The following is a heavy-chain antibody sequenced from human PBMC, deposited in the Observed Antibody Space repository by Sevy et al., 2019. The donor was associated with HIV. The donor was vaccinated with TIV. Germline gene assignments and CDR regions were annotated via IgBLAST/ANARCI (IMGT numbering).Heavy chain of an antibody. CDR2: IYTSGST. V-gene: IGHV4-61*02. Sequence: SETLSLPCTVSGGSISSGSYYWSWIRQPAGKGLEWIGRIYTSGSTNYNPSLKSRVTISVDTSKNQCSLKLSSVTAAATAVYYCARERDGSGSANMDVWGKGTTVTVSS. J-gene: IGHJ6*03. CDR1: GGSISSGSYY. D-gene: IGHD3-10*01. CDR3: ARERDGSGSANMDV.